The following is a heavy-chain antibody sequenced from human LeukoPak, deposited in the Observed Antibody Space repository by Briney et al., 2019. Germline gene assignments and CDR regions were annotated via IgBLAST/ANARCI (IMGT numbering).Heavy chain of an antibody. Sequence: ASVKVSCKASGYTFTSYGISWVRQAPGQGLEWTGWISTYTGNTNYAQMLQGRITMTTDTSTSTAYMELRSLRSDDTAVYYCARGKPVYFYGSGSYLASPFDYWGQGTLVTVSS. CDR2: ISTYTGNT. CDR3: ARGKPVYFYGSGSYLASPFDY. CDR1: GYTFTSYG. D-gene: IGHD3-10*01. J-gene: IGHJ4*02. V-gene: IGHV1-18*01.